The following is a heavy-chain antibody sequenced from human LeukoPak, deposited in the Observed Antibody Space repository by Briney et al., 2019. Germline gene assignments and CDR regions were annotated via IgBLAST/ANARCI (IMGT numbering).Heavy chain of an antibody. Sequence: GSLRLSCAASGFTVSSNYMSWVRQAPGKGLEWVSDIYSGGSTYYADSVKGRFTISRDNSKNTLYLQMNSLRAEDTAVYYCARTDGRYLVFDYWGQGTLVTVSS. V-gene: IGHV3-66*01. CDR2: IYSGGST. D-gene: IGHD3-10*01. CDR3: ARTDGRYLVFDY. J-gene: IGHJ4*02. CDR1: GFTVSSNY.